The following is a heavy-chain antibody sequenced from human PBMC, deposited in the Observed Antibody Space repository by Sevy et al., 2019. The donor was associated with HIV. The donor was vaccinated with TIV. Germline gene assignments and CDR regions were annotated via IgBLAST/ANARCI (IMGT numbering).Heavy chain of an antibody. D-gene: IGHD3-9*01. Sequence: ASVKVCCKASGYTFTSYDINWVRQATGQGLEWMGWMNPNSGNTGYAQKFQGRVTMTRNTSISTAYMELSSLRPEDTAVYYCARESRLRYFDWLLKGDYYYYGMDVWGQGTTVTVSS. CDR3: ARESRLRYFDWLLKGDYYYYGMDV. CDR2: MNPNSGNT. J-gene: IGHJ6*02. V-gene: IGHV1-8*01. CDR1: GYTFTSYD.